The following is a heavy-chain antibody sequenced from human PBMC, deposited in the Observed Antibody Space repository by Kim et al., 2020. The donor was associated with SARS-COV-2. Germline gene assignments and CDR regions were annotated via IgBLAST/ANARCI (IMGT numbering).Heavy chain of an antibody. J-gene: IGHJ4*02. D-gene: IGHD3-22*01. CDR2: INHSGST. CDR1: GGSFSGYY. Sequence: SETLSLTCAVYGGSFSGYYWSWIRQPPGKGLEWIGEINHSGSTNYNPSLKSRVTISVDTSKNQFSLKLSSVTAADTAVYYCARGHTYDSSGYYYGYWGQG. V-gene: IGHV4-34*01. CDR3: ARGHTYDSSGYYYGY.